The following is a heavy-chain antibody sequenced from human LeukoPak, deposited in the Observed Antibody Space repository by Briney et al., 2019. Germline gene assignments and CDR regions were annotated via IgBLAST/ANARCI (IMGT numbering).Heavy chain of an antibody. D-gene: IGHD6-6*01. CDR3: ARSIGESGLHDAFDI. J-gene: IGHJ3*02. Sequence: SETLSLTCTVSGGSISSGSDYWSWIRQPAGKGLEWIGRIYSSGSTSYNPSLKSRGTISVDTSKNQFSLKLSSVTAADTAVYYCARSIGESGLHDAFDIWGQGTMVTVSS. CDR2: IYSSGST. CDR1: GGSISSGSDY. V-gene: IGHV4-61*02.